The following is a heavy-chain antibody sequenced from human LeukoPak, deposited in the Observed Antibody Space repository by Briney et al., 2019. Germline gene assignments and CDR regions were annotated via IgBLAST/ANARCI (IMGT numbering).Heavy chain of an antibody. CDR3: ASTPGGYSSGWFWFDP. Sequence: SETLSLTCTVSGGSISSGSYHWSWIRQPAGKGRERIGRIYTSGSTNYNPSLKSRVTISVDTSKNQFSLKLSSVTAADTAVYYCASTPGGYSSGWFWFDPWGQGTLVTVSS. D-gene: IGHD6-19*01. V-gene: IGHV4-61*02. CDR2: IYTSGST. J-gene: IGHJ5*02. CDR1: GGSISSGSYH.